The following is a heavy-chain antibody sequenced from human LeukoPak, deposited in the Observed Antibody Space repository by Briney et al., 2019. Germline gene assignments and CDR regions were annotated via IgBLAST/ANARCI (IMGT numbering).Heavy chain of an antibody. CDR2: VYHSGSS. CDR1: GGSISSYY. J-gene: IGHJ3*02. Sequence: SETLSLTCTVSGGSISSYYWGWIRQPPGKGLEWIGYVYHSGSSNYNPSLKSRVTMSVDTSKNQLSLKLNSVTATDTAVYYCAREDSGYKGSAFDIWGQGTMVTVSS. CDR3: AREDSGYKGSAFDI. V-gene: IGHV4-59*01. D-gene: IGHD1-26*01.